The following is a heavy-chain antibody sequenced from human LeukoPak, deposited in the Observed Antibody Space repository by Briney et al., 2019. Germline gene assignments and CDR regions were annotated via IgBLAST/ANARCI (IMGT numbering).Heavy chain of an antibody. CDR2: ISVSGGST. CDR3: AKVFFIDH. CDR1: GFTFSSYG. D-gene: IGHD2-8*01. V-gene: IGHV3-23*01. J-gene: IGHJ4*02. Sequence: GGCLRLSCAASGFTFSSYGMSWDRQAPGKGLEWVAAISVSGGSTNYADSVKGRFTISRDNSKNTLYLQMNSLRAEDTAVYYCAKVFFIDHWGQGNLLTVSS.